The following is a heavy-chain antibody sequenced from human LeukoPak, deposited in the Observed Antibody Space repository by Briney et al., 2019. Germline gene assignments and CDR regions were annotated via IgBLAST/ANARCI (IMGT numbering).Heavy chain of an antibody. CDR2: IFIRVTT. Sequence: SETMSLTCTVSGDSISSSSYYGGWIRQPPGKGLEWIGRIFIRVTTYYNPSLKSRVTISGDTSMNHFYMNLISVTAADTAVYYRVRHRRYTTGSEEFDCWGQGALVTVSS. D-gene: IGHD2-8*02. J-gene: IGHJ4*02. CDR3: VRHRRYTTGSEEFDC. CDR1: GDSISSSSYY. V-gene: IGHV4-39*01.